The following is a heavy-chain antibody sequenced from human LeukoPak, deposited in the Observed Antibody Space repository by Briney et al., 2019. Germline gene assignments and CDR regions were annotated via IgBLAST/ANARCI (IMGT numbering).Heavy chain of an antibody. J-gene: IGHJ5*02. V-gene: IGHV3-30*03. CDR1: GFTFSSYG. Sequence: PGRSLRLSCAASGFTFSSYGVHWVRQAPGKGLEWVAIMSYDATNKYYADSVKGRFTISRDNSKNTLYLQMNSLRAEDTAVYYCARRRLFHNWFDPWGQGTLVTVSS. D-gene: IGHD3-22*01. CDR3: ARRRLFHNWFDP. CDR2: MSYDATNK.